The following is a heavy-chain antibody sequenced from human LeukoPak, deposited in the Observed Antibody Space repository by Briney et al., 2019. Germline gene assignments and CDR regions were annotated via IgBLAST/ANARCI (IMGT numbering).Heavy chain of an antibody. CDR3: AKSGLVTAIRSYFDY. J-gene: IGHJ4*02. CDR2: ISGSGGST. V-gene: IGHV3-23*01. D-gene: IGHD2-21*02. CDR1: GFTFASYA. Sequence: GGSLRLSCAASGFTFASYAVSWVRQAPGKGLEWVSNISGSGGSTYYADSVKGRFTISRDNSKNTLSLQMNSLRAEDMAVYYCAKSGLVTAIRSYFDYWGQGTLVTVSS.